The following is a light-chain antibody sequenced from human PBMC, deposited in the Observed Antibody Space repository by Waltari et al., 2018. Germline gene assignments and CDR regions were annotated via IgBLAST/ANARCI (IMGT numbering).Light chain of an antibody. Sequence: ELVLTQSPGTLSLSPGERATLSCRASQSVGKSLAWYQQSPGQAPRLLIYDASTRATGTPGRFSGSGFWTDFSLAISSLEPEDFAVYFCQHYVNLPVTFGQGTKVEI. J-gene: IGKJ1*01. CDR3: QHYVNLPVT. V-gene: IGKV3-20*01. CDR1: QSVGKS. CDR2: DAS.